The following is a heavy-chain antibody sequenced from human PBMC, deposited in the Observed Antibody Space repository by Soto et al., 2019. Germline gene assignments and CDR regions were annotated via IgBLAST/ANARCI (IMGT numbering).Heavy chain of an antibody. CDR2: IYHSGST. CDR3: ARGSVRYCSGGSCYGGSDAFDI. V-gene: IGHV4-30-2*01. CDR1: GGSVSSGCYS. D-gene: IGHD2-15*01. Sequence: TLSLTCAVSGGSVSSGCYSWSWIRQPPGEGLEWIGYIYHSGSTHYNPSLKSRVTISVDRSKNQLSLKLSSVTAADTAVYYCARGSVRYCSGGSCYGGSDAFDIWGQGTMVTVSS. J-gene: IGHJ3*02.